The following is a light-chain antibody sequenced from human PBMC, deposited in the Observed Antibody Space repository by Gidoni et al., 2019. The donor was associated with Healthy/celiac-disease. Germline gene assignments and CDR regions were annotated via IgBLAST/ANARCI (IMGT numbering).Light chain of an antibody. CDR3: QQRKGT. V-gene: IGKV3-11*01. J-gene: IGKJ3*01. Sequence: IVLTQSPATLSLSPGQRATLSCRASQSVTSYLAWYQQKPGQAPRLLTYDSSNRATGIPARFSGSGSGTDFTLTISSLEPEDFAVYYCQQRKGTFGPGTKVDIK. CDR1: QSVTSY. CDR2: DSS.